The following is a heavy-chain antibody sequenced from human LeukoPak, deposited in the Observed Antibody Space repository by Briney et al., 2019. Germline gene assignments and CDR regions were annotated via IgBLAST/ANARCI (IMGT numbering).Heavy chain of an antibody. D-gene: IGHD3-10*01. CDR1: GYTFTSCG. J-gene: IGHJ4*02. V-gene: IGHV1-18*01. CDR2: ISPYSGNT. CDR3: ARDLDGSGSYYTDY. Sequence: ASVKVSCKXSGYTFTSCGISWVRQAPGQGLEGMGWISPYSGNTNHAQNLQDRVTMTTDTSTSTAYMELRSLRSDDTAVYYCARDLDGSGSYYTDYWGQGTLVTVSS.